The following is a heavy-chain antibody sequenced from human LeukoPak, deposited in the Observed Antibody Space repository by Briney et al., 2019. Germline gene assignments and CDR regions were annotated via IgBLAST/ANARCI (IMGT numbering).Heavy chain of an antibody. J-gene: IGHJ5*02. D-gene: IGHD6-13*01. CDR3: ASSRWDDVNWFDP. CDR2: INTNTGNP. V-gene: IGHV7-4-1*02. Sequence: GASVKVSCKASRYTFTNYAMNWVRQAPGQGLEWMGWINTNTGNPTYAQGFTGRFVFSLDTSVSTAYLQISSLKAEDTAVYYCASSRWDDVNWFDPWGQGTLVTVSS. CDR1: RYTFTNYA.